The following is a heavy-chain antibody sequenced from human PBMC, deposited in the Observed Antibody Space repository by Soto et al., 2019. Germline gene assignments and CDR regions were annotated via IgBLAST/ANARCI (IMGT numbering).Heavy chain of an antibody. D-gene: IGHD3-22*01. Sequence: SETLSLTCTVSGESINTPHYYWSWVRQPPGKGLEWIGYIYYNGNTYYNPSLQSRLIISLDTSKNQFSLKVTSVTAADTAVYYCVCVYYSANSAWHPVAWGQGPLVTVSS. CDR1: GESINTPHYY. J-gene: IGHJ4*01. CDR2: IYYNGNT. V-gene: IGHV4-30-4*01. CDR3: VCVYYSANSAWHPVA.